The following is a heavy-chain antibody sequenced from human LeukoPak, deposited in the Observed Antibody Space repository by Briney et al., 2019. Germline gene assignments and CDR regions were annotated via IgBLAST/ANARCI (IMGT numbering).Heavy chain of an antibody. CDR1: GFTFRGYW. V-gene: IGHV3-7*01. CDR2: IKEDGSEK. CDR3: TRGDSSSKIDY. Sequence: PGGSLRLSCAASGFTFRGYWMSWVRQAPGKGLEWVANIKEDGSEKYYVDSVKGRFTISRDNAKNSLNLQMDSLRVEGTAVYYCTRGDSSSKIDYWGQGTLVTVSS. D-gene: IGHD6-6*01. J-gene: IGHJ4*02.